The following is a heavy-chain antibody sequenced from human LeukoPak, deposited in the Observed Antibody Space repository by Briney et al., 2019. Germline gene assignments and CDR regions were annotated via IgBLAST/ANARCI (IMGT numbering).Heavy chain of an antibody. Sequence: PGRSLRLSCAASGFTFSSYAMHWVRQAPGKGLEWVAVISYDGSNKYYADSVKGRFAISRDNSKNTLYLQMNSLRAEDTAVYYCARDIGSSWYYRDAFDIWGQGTMVTVSS. CDR1: GFTFSSYA. CDR3: ARDIGSSWYYRDAFDI. J-gene: IGHJ3*02. V-gene: IGHV3-30*09. D-gene: IGHD6-13*01. CDR2: ISYDGSNK.